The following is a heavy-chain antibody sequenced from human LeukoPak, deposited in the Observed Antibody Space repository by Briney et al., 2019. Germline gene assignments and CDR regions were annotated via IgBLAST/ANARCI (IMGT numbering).Heavy chain of an antibody. CDR2: ISGSGGST. CDR3: AEWSRPFLFDY. CDR1: GFTFDDYA. D-gene: IGHD3-3*01. V-gene: IGHV3-23*01. J-gene: IGHJ4*02. Sequence: PGRSLRLSCAASGFTFDDYAMHWVRQAPGKGLEWVSGISGSGGSTYYADSVKGRFTISRDNSKNTLYLQMNSLRAEDTAVYHCAEWSRPFLFDYWGQGTLVTVSS.